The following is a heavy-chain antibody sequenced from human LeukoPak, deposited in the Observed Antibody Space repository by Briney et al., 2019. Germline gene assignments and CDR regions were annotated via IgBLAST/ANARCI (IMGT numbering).Heavy chain of an antibody. V-gene: IGHV4-34*01. D-gene: IGHD3-22*01. CDR2: INHSGST. CDR3: ARGYYYDSSGYYPNYFDY. CDR1: GGSFSGYY. Sequence: SETLSLTCAVYGGSFSGYYWSWIRQPPGKGLEWIGEINHSGSTNYNPSLKSRVTISVDTSKSQFSLKLSSVTAADTAVYYCARGYYYDSSGYYPNYFDYWGQGTLVTVSS. J-gene: IGHJ4*02.